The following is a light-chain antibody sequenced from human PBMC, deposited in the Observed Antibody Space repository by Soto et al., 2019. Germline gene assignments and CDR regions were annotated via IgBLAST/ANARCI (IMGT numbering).Light chain of an antibody. CDR2: GAS. Sequence: DIVLTQSPATLSLSPGNRVTLSCRANERVSHSLAWYQQKPGQAPRILIYGASSRATGIPDRFSGSGSGTDFTLTITRLEPEDFAVYYCQLYGSSRWTFGQGSKVDIK. J-gene: IGKJ1*01. CDR3: QLYGSSRWT. V-gene: IGKV3-20*01. CDR1: ERVSHS.